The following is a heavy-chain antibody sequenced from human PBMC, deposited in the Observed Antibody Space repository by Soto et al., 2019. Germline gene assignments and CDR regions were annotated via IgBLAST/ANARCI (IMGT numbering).Heavy chain of an antibody. J-gene: IGHJ6*02. CDR2: ISYDGSNK. Sequence: GGSLRPPXAPPRFTFIRYPMYRIRHAPPKGLKWVAVISYDGSNKNYADSVKGRFTISRGNSKNTRHLQMNSLRAEDTAVYYCARDRLYDSNTYYYNYGMDVWGQGATVTVSS. D-gene: IGHD3-22*01. V-gene: IGHV3-30*01. CDR3: ARDRLYDSNTYYYNYGMDV. CDR1: RFTFIRYP.